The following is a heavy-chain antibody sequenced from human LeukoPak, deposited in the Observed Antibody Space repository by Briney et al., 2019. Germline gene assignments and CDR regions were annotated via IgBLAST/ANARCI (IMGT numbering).Heavy chain of an antibody. J-gene: IGHJ6*02. V-gene: IGHV3-23*01. Sequence: PGGSLRLSCAASGFTFSSYAMTWVRQAPGKGLEWVSAISGSGGSTYYADSVKGRFTISRDNSKNTLYLQMNSLRAEDTAVYYCAKDLGDIVAATYYYYGLDVWGQGTTVTVSS. CDR1: GFTFSSYA. D-gene: IGHD5-12*01. CDR2: ISGSGGST. CDR3: AKDLGDIVAATYYYYGLDV.